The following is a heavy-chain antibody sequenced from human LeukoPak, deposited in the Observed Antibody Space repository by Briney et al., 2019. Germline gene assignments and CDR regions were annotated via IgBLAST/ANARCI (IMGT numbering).Heavy chain of an antibody. CDR2: INPNSGGT. CDR3: ARCPDYDILTGYMYYFDY. J-gene: IGHJ4*02. V-gene: IGHV1-2*02. D-gene: IGHD3-9*01. CDR1: GYTFTGYY. Sequence: ASVKVSCKASGYTFTGYYMHWVRQAPGQGLERMGGINPNSGGTNYAQKFQGRVTMTRDTSISTAYMELSRLRSDDTAVYYCARCPDYDILTGYMYYFDYWGQGTLVTVSS.